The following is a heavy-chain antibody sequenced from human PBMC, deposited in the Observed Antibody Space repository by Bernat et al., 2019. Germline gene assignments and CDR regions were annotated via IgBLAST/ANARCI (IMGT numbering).Heavy chain of an antibody. CDR3: ARRILCFGSYHFRPGP. J-gene: IGHJ5*01. Sequence: EVQLVESGGGLVQPGGSLRLSCAASGFRFSSHSMNWVRQAPGKGLEWVSHISTSSDTKYYADSVEGRFTISRDNARSSAYLEVSSLTAEDTAVYYCARRILCFGSYHFRPGPWGPGNLGNV. CDR1: GFRFSSHS. V-gene: IGHV3-48*01. CDR2: ISTSSDTK. D-gene: IGHD3-10*02.